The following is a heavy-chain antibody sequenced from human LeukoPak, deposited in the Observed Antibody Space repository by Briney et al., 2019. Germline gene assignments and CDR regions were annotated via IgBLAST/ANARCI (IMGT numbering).Heavy chain of an antibody. J-gene: IGHJ4*02. CDR2: INSDGGAT. CDR1: GITLSGRW. V-gene: IGHV3-74*01. Sequence: GGSLRLSCAASGITLSGRWMHWVRQAPGKGLVWVSRINSDGGATSYADSVKGRVTISRDDSKNTLYLQMNSLRAEDTAVFYCAKESRHCGGDCFSLLDYWGQGTLVTVSS. CDR3: AKESRHCGGDCFSLLDY. D-gene: IGHD2-21*02.